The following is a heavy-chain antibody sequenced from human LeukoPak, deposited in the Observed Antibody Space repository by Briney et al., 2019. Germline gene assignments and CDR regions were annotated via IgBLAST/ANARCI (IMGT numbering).Heavy chain of an antibody. Sequence: PSETLSLTCAVYGGSFSGYYWSWIRQPPGKGLEWIGEINHSGSTNYNPSLKSRVTIPVDTSKNKFSLKLSSVTAADTAVYYCARDCIAVAGTPFDYWGQGTLVTVSS. V-gene: IGHV4-34*01. CDR3: ARDCIAVAGTPFDY. CDR2: INHSGST. CDR1: GGSFSGYY. D-gene: IGHD6-19*01. J-gene: IGHJ4*02.